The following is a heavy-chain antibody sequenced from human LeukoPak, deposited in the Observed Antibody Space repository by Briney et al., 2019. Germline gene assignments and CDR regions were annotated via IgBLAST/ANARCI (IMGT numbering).Heavy chain of an antibody. CDR1: GFTFSSYG. J-gene: IGHJ4*02. CDR2: ISSSSSYI. CDR3: IAEAGAAYFDY. Sequence: GGSLRLSCAASGFTFSSYGMNWVRQAPGKGLEWVSSISSSSSYIYYADSVKGRFTISRDNAKNSLYLQMNSLRAEDTAVYYCIAEAGAAYFDYWGQGTLVSVSS. D-gene: IGHD6-19*01. V-gene: IGHV3-21*01.